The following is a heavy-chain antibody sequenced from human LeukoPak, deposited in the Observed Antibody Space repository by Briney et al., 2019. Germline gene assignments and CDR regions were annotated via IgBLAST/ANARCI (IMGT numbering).Heavy chain of an antibody. CDR3: ARLRMWEVRYFDH. CDR2: IYSSGTT. D-gene: IGHD1-26*01. J-gene: IGHJ4*02. Sequence: SETLSLTCIVSGGSINGYYGNWIRQPPGKRLEWIGNIYSSGTTNYKHSLKSRVTISVDTSKHQFSLKLSAVNAADTPMYYCARLRMWEVRYFDHWGQGTLVTVSS. V-gene: IGHV4-59*01. CDR1: GGSINGYY.